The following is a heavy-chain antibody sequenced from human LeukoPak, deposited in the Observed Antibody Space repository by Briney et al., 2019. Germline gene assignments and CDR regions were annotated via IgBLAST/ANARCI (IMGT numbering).Heavy chain of an antibody. Sequence: ASVKVSCKASGYTFTSYGISWVRQAPGQGLELMGWISAYNGNTNYAQKLQGRVTMTTDTSTSTAYMELRSLRSDDTAVYYCARVHPSCGGDCYAFDYWGQGTLVTVSS. V-gene: IGHV1-18*01. CDR3: ARVHPSCGGDCYAFDY. J-gene: IGHJ4*02. CDR2: ISAYNGNT. CDR1: GYTFTSYG. D-gene: IGHD2-21*02.